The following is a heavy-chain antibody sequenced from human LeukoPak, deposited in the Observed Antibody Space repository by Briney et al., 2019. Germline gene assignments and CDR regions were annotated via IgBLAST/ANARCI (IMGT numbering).Heavy chain of an antibody. CDR1: GFTFSNYG. CDR3: ATTEMATITHEAFDI. CDR2: IRYDGNNK. V-gene: IGHV3-30*02. Sequence: PGGSLRLSCGASGFTFSNYGMLWVRQAPGKGLEWVAFIRYDGNNKLYADSMKGRFTISRDNSKNTLYLHINSLRAEDTAVYYCATTEMATITHEAFDIWGQGTMVTVSS. J-gene: IGHJ3*02. D-gene: IGHD5-24*01.